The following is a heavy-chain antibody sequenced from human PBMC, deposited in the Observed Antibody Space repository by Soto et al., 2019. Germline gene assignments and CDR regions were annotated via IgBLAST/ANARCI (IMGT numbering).Heavy chain of an antibody. D-gene: IGHD2-15*01. CDR3: ARDQGYCSGGSCYVAGY. J-gene: IGHJ4*02. CDR1: RFTFSSYW. Sequence: EVQLVESGGGLVQPGGSLRLSCAASRFTFSSYWMHWVRQAPGKGLVWVSRINSDGSSTGYADSVRGRFTISRDNAXNXXDLQMNGMRAADTDGYYCARDQGYCSGGSCYVAGYWGQGTLVTVSS. CDR2: INSDGSST. V-gene: IGHV3-74*01.